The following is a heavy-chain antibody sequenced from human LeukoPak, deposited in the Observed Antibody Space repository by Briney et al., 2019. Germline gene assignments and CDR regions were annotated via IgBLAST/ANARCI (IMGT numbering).Heavy chain of an antibody. CDR1: GGSISSYY. D-gene: IGHD6-19*01. CDR3: ARRKPYSSGWTMFDY. CDR2: IYYSGST. V-gene: IGHV4-59*08. Sequence: SETLSLTCTVSGGSISSYYWSWIQQPPGKGLEWVGYIYYSGSTNYNPSLKSRVTISVDTSKNQFSLKLSSVTAADTAVYYCARRKPYSSGWTMFDYWGQGTLVTVSS. J-gene: IGHJ4*02.